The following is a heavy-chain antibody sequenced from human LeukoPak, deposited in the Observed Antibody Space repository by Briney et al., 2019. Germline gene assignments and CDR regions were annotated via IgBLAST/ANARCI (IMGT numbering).Heavy chain of an antibody. Sequence: SETLSLTCAVYGGSFSGYYWSWIRQPPGKGLEWIGEINHSGGTNYNPSLKSRVTISEDTSKNQFSLKLNSVTAADTAVYYCARGSSFDGYCSAGACDAGYYDSWGQGTPVTVSS. CDR2: INHSGGT. D-gene: IGHD2-15*01. V-gene: IGHV4-34*01. J-gene: IGHJ4*02. CDR3: ARGSSFDGYCSAGACDAGYYDS. CDR1: GGSFSGYY.